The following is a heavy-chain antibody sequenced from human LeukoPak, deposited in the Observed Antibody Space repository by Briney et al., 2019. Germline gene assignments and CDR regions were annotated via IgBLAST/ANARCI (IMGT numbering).Heavy chain of an antibody. CDR3: ASEEDSSGYYFGENAFDI. J-gene: IGHJ3*02. CDR2: IYSSGST. Sequence: SETLSLTCTVSGGSISSYYWSWIRQPAGKGLEWIGRIYSSGSTTYNPSLKSRVTISVDTSKYQFSLKLSSVTAADTAVYYCASEEDSSGYYFGENAFDIWGQGTMVTVSS. CDR1: GGSISSYY. V-gene: IGHV4-4*07. D-gene: IGHD3-22*01.